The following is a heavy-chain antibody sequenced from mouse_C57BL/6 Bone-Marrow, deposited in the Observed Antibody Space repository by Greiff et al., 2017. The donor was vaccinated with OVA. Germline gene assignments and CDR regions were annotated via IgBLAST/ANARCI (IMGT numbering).Heavy chain of an antibody. V-gene: IGHV1-58*01. CDR3: ARNHYYYGSSPFAY. CDR1: GYTFTSYG. CDR2: IYIGNGYT. J-gene: IGHJ3*01. Sequence: VQLKESGAELVRPGSSVKMSCKTSGYTFTSYGINWVKQRPGQGLEWIGYIYIGNGYTEYNEKFKGKATLTSDTSSSTAYMQLSSLTSEDSAIYFCARNHYYYGSSPFAYWGQGTLVTVSA. D-gene: IGHD1-1*01.